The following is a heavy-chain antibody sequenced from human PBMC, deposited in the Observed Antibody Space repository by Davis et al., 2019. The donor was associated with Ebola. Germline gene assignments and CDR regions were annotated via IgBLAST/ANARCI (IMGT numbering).Heavy chain of an antibody. CDR3: ARDFDGGNYYIDY. CDR1: GGSFSSYP. Sequence: SVKVSCKTSGGSFSSYPISWVRQAPRQGLEWMGGIIPIFDTPHYAQKFQGRITITADASTSTAYMELSSLRSEDTATYFCARDFDGGNYYIDYWGPGTPVTVSS. V-gene: IGHV1-69*13. J-gene: IGHJ4*02. CDR2: IIPIFDTP. D-gene: IGHD3-9*01.